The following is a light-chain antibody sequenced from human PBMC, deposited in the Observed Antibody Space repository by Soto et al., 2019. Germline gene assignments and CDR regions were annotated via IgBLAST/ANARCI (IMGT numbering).Light chain of an antibody. CDR3: LQRSHWPWT. J-gene: IGKJ1*01. CDR2: DAS. Sequence: EIVLTQSPATLSLSPGERATLSCRASQSVSRYLAWYQHKPGQPPRLLIYDASNKATGIPARFSGSGSGTDFTLTISSLEPEDFAVYYCLQRSHWPWTFGQGTKVETK. V-gene: IGKV3-11*01. CDR1: QSVSRY.